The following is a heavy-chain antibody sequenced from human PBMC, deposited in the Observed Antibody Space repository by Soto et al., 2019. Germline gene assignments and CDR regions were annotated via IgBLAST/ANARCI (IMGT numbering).Heavy chain of an antibody. CDR1: GYTFTSYG. Sequence: ASVKVSCKASGYTFTSYGISWVRQAPGQGLAWMGWISAYNGNTNYAQKLQVRVTMTTDTSTSTAYMELRSLRSDDTAVYYCARERDIVVVPGGFDPWGQGTLVTVPS. D-gene: IGHD2-2*01. V-gene: IGHV1-18*01. CDR3: ARERDIVVVPGGFDP. CDR2: ISAYNGNT. J-gene: IGHJ5*02.